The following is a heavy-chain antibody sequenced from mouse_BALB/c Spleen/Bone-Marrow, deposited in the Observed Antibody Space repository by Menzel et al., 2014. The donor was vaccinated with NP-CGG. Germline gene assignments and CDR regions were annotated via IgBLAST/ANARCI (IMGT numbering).Heavy chain of an antibody. CDR1: GYAFSISW. J-gene: IGHJ3*01. CDR2: IYPGDGDT. Sequence: SGPELVKPGASVKISCKASGYAFSISWMNWVKQRPGQGLEWVGRIYPGDGDTNYNGKFKGKATLTADKSSSTAYMQLSSLTSLDSAVYFCARTGPFGYWGQGTLVTVSA. D-gene: IGHD4-1*01. CDR3: ARTGPFGY. V-gene: IGHV1-82*01.